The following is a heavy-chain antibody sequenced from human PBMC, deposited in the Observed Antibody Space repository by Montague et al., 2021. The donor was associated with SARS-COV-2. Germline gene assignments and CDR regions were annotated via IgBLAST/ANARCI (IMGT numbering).Heavy chain of an antibody. J-gene: IGHJ4*02. CDR3: AREGPTRVYYGDY. CDR1: GFTFSSHA. D-gene: IGHD5-12*01. Sequence: LRLSCAVSGFTFSSHAMHWVRQAPGKWLQWVAFISSYLCIRHFSDSVNVLFTISIDHSKNTLYLQMNSLRPEYTAVYYWAREGPTRVYYGDYWGQGT. CDR2: ISSYLCIR. V-gene: IGHV3-30*04.